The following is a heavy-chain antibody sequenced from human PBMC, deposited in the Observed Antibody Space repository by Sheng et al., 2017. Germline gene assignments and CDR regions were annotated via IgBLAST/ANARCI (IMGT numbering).Heavy chain of an antibody. Sequence: QVQLQESGPGLVKPSETLSLTCAVSGYSISSGYYWGWIRQPPGKGLEWIGSIYHSGSTYYNPSLKSRVTISVDTSKNQFSLKLSSVTAADTAVYYCATTSITMIEKAFDIWGQGTMVTVSS. J-gene: IGHJ3*02. D-gene: IGHD3-22*01. CDR2: IYHSGST. CDR3: ATTSITMIEKAFDI. CDR1: GYSISSGYY. V-gene: IGHV4-38-2*01.